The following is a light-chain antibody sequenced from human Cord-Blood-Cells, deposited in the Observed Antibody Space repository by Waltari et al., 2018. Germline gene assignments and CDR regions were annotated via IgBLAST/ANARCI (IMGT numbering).Light chain of an antibody. J-gene: IGLJ1*01. CDR3: SSYAGSNNFV. V-gene: IGLV2-8*01. Sequence: QSALTQPHSAPGPPGQAVTISCTGTSSDVGGFNFVSWYQQHPGKAPKLPIYEVSKRPSGVPDCFSGSKSGNTAALTVSGLQAEDEADYYCSSYAGSNNFVFGTGTKVTVL. CDR2: EVS. CDR1: SSDVGGFNF.